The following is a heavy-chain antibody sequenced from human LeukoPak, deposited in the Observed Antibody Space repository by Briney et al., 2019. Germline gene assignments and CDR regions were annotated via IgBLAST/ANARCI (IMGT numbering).Heavy chain of an antibody. Sequence: SETLSLTCAVYGGSFSGYYWSWIRQSPGKGLEWIGNIYYSGSLNYNPSLKSRVSISLDMSKNQFSLRLNSVTAADTAVYYCARGGSYFGYWGQGTLVTVSS. D-gene: IGHD1-26*01. CDR1: GGSFSGYY. J-gene: IGHJ4*02. CDR3: ARGGSYFGY. CDR2: IYYSGSL. V-gene: IGHV4-59*01.